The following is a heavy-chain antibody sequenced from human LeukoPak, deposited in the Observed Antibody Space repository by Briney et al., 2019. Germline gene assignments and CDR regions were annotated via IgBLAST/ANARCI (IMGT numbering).Heavy chain of an antibody. CDR2: ISGDGGST. Sequence: GGSLRLPCAASGFTFDDYAMHWVRQAPGKGLEWVSLISGDGGSTYYADSVKGRFTISRDNSKSSLYLQMNSLRTEDTALYYCAKDLMTTVTTGVLPGRYWGQGTLVTVSS. CDR3: AKDLMTTVTTGVLPGRY. CDR1: GFTFDDYA. V-gene: IGHV3-43*02. J-gene: IGHJ4*02. D-gene: IGHD4-11*01.